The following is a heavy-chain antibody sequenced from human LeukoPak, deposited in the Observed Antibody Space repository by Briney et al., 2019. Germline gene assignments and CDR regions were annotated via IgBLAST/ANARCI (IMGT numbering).Heavy chain of an antibody. CDR2: INPNSGGT. CDR3: ARPTATLDAFDI. J-gene: IGHJ3*02. CDR1: GYTFTGYY. Sequence: ASVKVSCKASGYTFTGYYMHWVRQAPGQGLEWMGWINPNSGGTNYAQKFQGRVTMTRDTSISTAYMELSGLRSDDTAVYYCARPTATLDAFDIWGQGTMVTVSS. V-gene: IGHV1-2*02.